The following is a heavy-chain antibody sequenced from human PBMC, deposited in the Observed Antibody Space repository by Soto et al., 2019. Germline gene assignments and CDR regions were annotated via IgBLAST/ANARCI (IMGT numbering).Heavy chain of an antibody. D-gene: IGHD3-9*01. Sequence: QLQLQESGSGLVKPSQTLSLTCAVSGGSISSGGYSWSWIRQPPGKGLEWIGYIYHSGSTYYNPSLKSRVTISVDRSKNQFSLKLSSVTAADTAVYYCARTFLTGSHMDYFDYWGQGTLVTVSS. CDR3: ARTFLTGSHMDYFDY. CDR2: IYHSGST. J-gene: IGHJ4*02. V-gene: IGHV4-30-2*01. CDR1: GGSISSGGYS.